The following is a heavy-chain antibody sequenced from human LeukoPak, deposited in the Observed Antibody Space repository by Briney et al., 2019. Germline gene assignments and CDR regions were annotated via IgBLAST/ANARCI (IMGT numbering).Heavy chain of an antibody. Sequence: PGGSLRLSCAASGFTFSNYWMNWVRQAPGKGLEWVANIKQDGGEKSYVDSVKGRFTISKDNAKNSLYLQMNSLRAEDTAVYYCARDLGYSGYDWGIGYWGQGALVTVSS. CDR3: ARDLGYSGYDWGIGY. J-gene: IGHJ4*02. CDR1: GFTFSNYW. D-gene: IGHD5-12*01. CDR2: IKQDGGEK. V-gene: IGHV3-7*01.